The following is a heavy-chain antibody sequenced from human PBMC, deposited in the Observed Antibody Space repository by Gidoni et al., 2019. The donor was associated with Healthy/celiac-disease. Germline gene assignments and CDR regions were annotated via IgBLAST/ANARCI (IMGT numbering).Heavy chain of an antibody. D-gene: IGHD3-16*01. J-gene: IGHJ3*02. CDR2: ISYDGSNK. Sequence: QVQLVESGGGVVQPGRSLRLSCAASGFTFSSYAMHWVRQAPGKGLEWVAVISYDGSNKYYADSVKGRFTISRDNSKNTLYLQMNSLRAEDTAVYYCARGGPYDAFDIWGQGTMVTVSS. V-gene: IGHV3-30-3*01. CDR1: GFTFSSYA. CDR3: ARGGPYDAFDI.